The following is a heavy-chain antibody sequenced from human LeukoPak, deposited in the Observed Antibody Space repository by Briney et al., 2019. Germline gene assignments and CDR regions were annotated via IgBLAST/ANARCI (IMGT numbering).Heavy chain of an antibody. CDR1: GFTLRSYT. V-gene: IGHV3-23*01. D-gene: IGHD4-17*01. Sequence: PGGSLRLSCAASGFTLRSYTMNWVSQAPGKGLEWVSAISGSGGSTYYADSVKGRFTISRDNSKNTLYLQMNSLRAEDTAVYYCAKDHKGYGDYGYWGQGALVTVSS. J-gene: IGHJ4*02. CDR2: ISGSGGST. CDR3: AKDHKGYGDYGY.